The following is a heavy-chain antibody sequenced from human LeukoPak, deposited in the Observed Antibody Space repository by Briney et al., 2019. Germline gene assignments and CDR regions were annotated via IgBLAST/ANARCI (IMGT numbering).Heavy chain of an antibody. J-gene: IGHJ5*02. CDR3: ARLSYDSGAIWVGS. CDR2: ISGSGGST. D-gene: IGHD3-22*01. Sequence: GSLRLSCAASGFTFSSYAMSWVRQAPGKGLEWVSAISGSGGSTYYADSVKGRFTISRDNSKNTLYLQMNSLRAEDTAVYYCARLSYDSGAIWVGSWGQGTLVTVSS. CDR1: GFTFSSYA. V-gene: IGHV3-23*01.